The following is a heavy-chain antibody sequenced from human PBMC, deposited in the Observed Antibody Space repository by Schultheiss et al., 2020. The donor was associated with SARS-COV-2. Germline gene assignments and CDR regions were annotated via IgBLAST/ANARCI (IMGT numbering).Heavy chain of an antibody. D-gene: IGHD3-3*01. J-gene: IGHJ6*04. Sequence: GGSLRLSCAASGLTFSSYAMSWVRQAPGKGLEWVSYISSTTGYTNYADSVKGRFTISRDNAKNSLYLQMNSLKTEDTAVYYCTTDAAKYYDFWSGFYFFNQGAAETQGDVWGKGTTVTVSS. CDR1: GLTFSSYA. V-gene: IGHV3-11*05. CDR2: ISSTTGYT. CDR3: TTDAAKYYDFWSGFYFFNQGAAETQGDV.